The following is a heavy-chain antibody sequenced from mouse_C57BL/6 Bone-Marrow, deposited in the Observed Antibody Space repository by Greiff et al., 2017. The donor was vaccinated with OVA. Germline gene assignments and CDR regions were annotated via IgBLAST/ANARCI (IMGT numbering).Heavy chain of an antibody. V-gene: IGHV5-4*01. CDR1: GFTFSSYA. CDR3: ARGGTTVALDV. D-gene: IGHD1-1*01. Sequence: EVQLVESGGGLVKPGGSLKLSCAASGFTFSSYAMSWVRQTPEKRLEWVATISDGGSYTSYPDNVKGRFTISRDKAKNKLYMQMCRLKSEDTAMYYCARGGTTVALDVWGTGTSVTVSS. CDR2: ISDGGSYT. J-gene: IGHJ1*03.